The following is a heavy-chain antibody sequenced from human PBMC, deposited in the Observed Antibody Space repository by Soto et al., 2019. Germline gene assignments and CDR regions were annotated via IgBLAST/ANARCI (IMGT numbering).Heavy chain of an antibody. Sequence: QTGGSLRLSCAASGFTLSTYVMSWVRRAPGKGLEWVSGIDGGGGGTYYADSVKGRFTISRDNSKNTLFLQMNSLRAEDAAIYYCAKGGSYYYDSSGYYANWGQGTLVTVSS. CDR1: GFTLSTYV. V-gene: IGHV3-23*01. CDR3: AKGGSYYYDSSGYYAN. CDR2: IDGGGGGT. J-gene: IGHJ4*02. D-gene: IGHD3-22*01.